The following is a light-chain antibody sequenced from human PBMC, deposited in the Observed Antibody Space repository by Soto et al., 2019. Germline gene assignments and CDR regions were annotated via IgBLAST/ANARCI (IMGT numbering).Light chain of an antibody. CDR3: ASWDASLNGWV. Sequence: QSVLTQPPSASGTPGQRVTISCSGSMYNIGSDTVNWYQQLPGTAPKLLIHRSNQRPSGVPGRFSGSKSGTSASLAISGLQPEDDADYHCASWDASLNGWVFGGGTKLTVL. CDR1: MYNIGSDT. CDR2: RSN. V-gene: IGLV1-44*01. J-gene: IGLJ3*02.